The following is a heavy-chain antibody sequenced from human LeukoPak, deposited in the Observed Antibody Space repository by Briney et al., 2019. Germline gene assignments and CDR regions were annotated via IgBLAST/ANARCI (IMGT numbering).Heavy chain of an antibody. CDR1: GGSFSGYY. V-gene: IGHV4-34*01. D-gene: IGHD6-19*01. Sequence: PSETLSLTCAVYGGSFSGYYWSWIRQPPVKGLEWIGEINHSGSTNYNPSLKGRVTISVDTSKDQFSLKLSSETAADTAVYYCARGKAVAPLDYWGQGTLVTVSS. CDR2: INHSGST. J-gene: IGHJ4*02. CDR3: ARGKAVAPLDY.